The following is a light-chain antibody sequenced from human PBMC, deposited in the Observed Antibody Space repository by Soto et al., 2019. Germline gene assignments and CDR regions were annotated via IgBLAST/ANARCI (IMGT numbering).Light chain of an antibody. V-gene: IGKV1-8*01. J-gene: IGKJ1*01. CDR1: QGISSD. CDR3: QQYYSYPWT. CDR2: AAS. Sequence: AIRMTQSPSSFSASTGDRVTITCRASQGISSDLAWYQQKPGKAPKLLIYAASTLQSGVPSRFSGSGSGTDFTLTISCLQSEDFATYYCQQYYSYPWTCGQGTKVEIK.